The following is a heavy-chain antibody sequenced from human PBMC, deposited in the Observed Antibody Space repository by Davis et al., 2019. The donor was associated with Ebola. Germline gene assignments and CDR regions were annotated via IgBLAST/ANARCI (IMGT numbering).Heavy chain of an antibody. D-gene: IGHD2-2*01. CDR2: MNPNSGNT. V-gene: IGHV1-8*01. CDR3: VRGEDYCTSASCYDY. J-gene: IGHJ4*02. Sequence: ASVKVSCKASGYTFTSYDINWVRQATGQGLEWMGWMNPNSGNTGYARRFQGRVTMTRDTSITTAYMELSSLRSEDTAVYYCVRGEDYCTSASCYDYWGQGTLVTVSS. CDR1: GYTFTSYD.